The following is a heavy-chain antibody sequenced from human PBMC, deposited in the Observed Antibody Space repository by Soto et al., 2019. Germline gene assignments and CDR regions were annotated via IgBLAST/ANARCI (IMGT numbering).Heavy chain of an antibody. CDR3: AKDRSSAWYGVGF. J-gene: IGHJ4*02. Sequence: VRLLESGGGLVQPGGSLRLSCAASGFTFSSYAMSWVRQAPGKGLEWVSAIGGSGGSTYYADSAKGRFTISRDNSRNTLYLQMNGLRAEDTAVYYCAKDRSSAWYGVGFWGQGTLVTVSS. D-gene: IGHD6-19*01. CDR2: IGGSGGST. V-gene: IGHV3-23*01. CDR1: GFTFSSYA.